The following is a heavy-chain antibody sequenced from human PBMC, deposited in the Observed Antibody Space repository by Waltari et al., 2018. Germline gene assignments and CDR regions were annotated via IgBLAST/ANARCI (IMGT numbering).Heavy chain of an antibody. Sequence: QVQLQESGPGLVKPSETLSLTCTVSGGSISSYYWSWIRQPPGKGLEWIGYIDYSGGTNYNTSLKSRVTISVDTSKNQFSLKLSSVTAADTAVYYCARVGDYAFDIWGQGTMVTVSS. CDR1: GGSISSYY. V-gene: IGHV4-59*01. CDR3: ARVGDYAFDI. D-gene: IGHD3-10*01. CDR2: IDYSGGT. J-gene: IGHJ3*02.